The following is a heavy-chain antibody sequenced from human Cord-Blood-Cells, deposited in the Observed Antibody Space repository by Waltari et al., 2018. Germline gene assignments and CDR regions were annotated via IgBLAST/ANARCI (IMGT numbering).Heavy chain of an antibody. CDR3: ARDRIAAAGRYYYYYMDV. D-gene: IGHD6-13*01. CDR1: GGSISSGGYY. CDR2: TYYSGST. Sequence: QVQLQESGPGLVKPSQTLSLTCTVSGGSISSGGYYWSWIRQHPGRGLEWIGYTYYSGSTYYNPTLKSRVTISVDTSKNQFSLKLSSVTAADTAVYYCARDRIAAAGRYYYYYMDVWGKGTTVTVSS. J-gene: IGHJ6*03. V-gene: IGHV4-31*03.